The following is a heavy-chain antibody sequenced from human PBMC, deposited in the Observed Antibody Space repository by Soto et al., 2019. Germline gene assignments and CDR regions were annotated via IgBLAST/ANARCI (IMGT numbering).Heavy chain of an antibody. CDR1: GGSISSGGYY. CDR3: ARVTTVTTYDAFDI. J-gene: IGHJ3*02. CDR2: IYYSGST. V-gene: IGHV4-31*03. D-gene: IGHD4-17*01. Sequence: QVQLQESGPGLVKPSQTLSLTCTVSGGSISSGGYYWSWIRQHPGKGLEWIGYIYYSGSTYYNPPLKSRVTISVDTSKNQFSLKLSSVTAADTAVYYCARVTTVTTYDAFDIWGQGTMVTVSS.